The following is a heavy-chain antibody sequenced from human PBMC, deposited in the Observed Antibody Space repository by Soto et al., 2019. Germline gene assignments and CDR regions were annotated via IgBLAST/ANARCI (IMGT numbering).Heavy chain of an antibody. Sequence: QVQLVQSGAEVKKPGSSVKVSCKASGGTFSSYTISWVRQAPGQGLEWMGRIIPILGIANYAQKFQGRVMITADKSTSTAYMELSSLRSEDTAGYYCARDRGRGWPSGPMDVWGKGTTVTVSS. V-gene: IGHV1-69*08. J-gene: IGHJ6*03. CDR1: GGTFSSYT. CDR2: IIPILGIA. CDR3: ARDRGRGWPSGPMDV. D-gene: IGHD6-19*01.